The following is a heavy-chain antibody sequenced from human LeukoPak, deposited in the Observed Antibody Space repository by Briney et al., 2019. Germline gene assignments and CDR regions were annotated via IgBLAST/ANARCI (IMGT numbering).Heavy chain of an antibody. CDR2: ISGSGGTT. CDR3: ASDDNYDSRGYPNYMDV. CDR1: ALTFNYYA. J-gene: IGHJ6*03. Sequence: GGSLRLSCAASALTFNYYAMSWVRQAPGKGLEWVSHISGSGGTTYYADSVKGRFTISRDNSKRTLYLQMKSLRAEDTGVYYCASDDNYDSRGYPNYMDVWGKGTTVSVSS. D-gene: IGHD3-22*01. V-gene: IGHV3-23*01.